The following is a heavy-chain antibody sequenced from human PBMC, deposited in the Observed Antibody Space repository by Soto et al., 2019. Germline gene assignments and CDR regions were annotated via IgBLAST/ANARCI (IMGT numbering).Heavy chain of an antibody. D-gene: IGHD2-2*03. CDR1: GFTFSSYS. CDR2: IRYRSDYI. J-gene: IGHJ6*03. V-gene: IGHV3-21*06. CDR3: AREALFVGYYYYMDV. Sequence: EVQLVESGGGLVKPGGSLRLSCAASGFTFSSYSMSWVRQAPGKGLEWVSFIRYRSDYIYADSVKGRFTISRDNAKNSLYLQMYSLRAEDTAVYFCAREALFVGYYYYMDVWGKGTTVTVSS.